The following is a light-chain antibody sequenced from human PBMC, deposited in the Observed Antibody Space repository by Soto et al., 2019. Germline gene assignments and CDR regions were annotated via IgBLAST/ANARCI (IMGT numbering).Light chain of an antibody. CDR3: QHCNDWPIT. Sequence: DIQMTQSPSTLSGSVGDRVTITCRASQTISSWLAWYQQKPGKAPKLLIYKASTLKSGVPSRFSGSGSGTEFTLTISSLQSEDFAVYYCQHCNDWPITFGQGTRLEIK. CDR1: QTISSW. J-gene: IGKJ5*01. V-gene: IGKV1-5*03. CDR2: KAS.